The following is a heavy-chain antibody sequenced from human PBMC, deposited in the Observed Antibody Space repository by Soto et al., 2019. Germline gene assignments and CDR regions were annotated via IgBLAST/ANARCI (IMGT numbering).Heavy chain of an antibody. CDR3: AKDFSPEEWVLYGMDV. CDR2: ISGSGGST. Sequence: PGGSLRLSCAASGFTFSSYAMSWVRQAPGKGLEWVSAISGSGGSTYYADSVKGRFTISRDNSKNTLYLQMNSLRAEDTAAYYCAKDFSPEEWVLYGMDVWGQGTTVTV. CDR1: GFTFSSYA. V-gene: IGHV3-23*01. J-gene: IGHJ6*02. D-gene: IGHD5-12*01.